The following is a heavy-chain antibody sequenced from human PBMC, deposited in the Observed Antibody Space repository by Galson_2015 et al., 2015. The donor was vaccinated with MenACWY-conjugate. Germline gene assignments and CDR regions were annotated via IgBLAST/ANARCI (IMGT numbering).Heavy chain of an antibody. CDR3: ARHPPGGRGMDV. V-gene: IGHV5-51*01. Sequence: GLEWVGLISPIDSKTRYSPSFQGQVTISADESISTAYLQWSSLKASDTAMYYCARHPPGGRGMDVWGRGTTVTVSS. D-gene: IGHD1-26*01. J-gene: IGHJ6*02. CDR2: ISPIDSKT.